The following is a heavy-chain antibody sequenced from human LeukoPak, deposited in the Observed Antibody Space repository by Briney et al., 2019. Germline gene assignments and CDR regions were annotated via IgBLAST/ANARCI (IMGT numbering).Heavy chain of an antibody. CDR1: GFTFSSYA. CDR2: ISGSGGST. V-gene: IGHV3-23*01. Sequence: GGSLRLSCAASGFTFSSYAMSWVRQAPGKGLEWFSAISGSGGSTYYADSVKGRFTLSSDSSRNTVYFQLNNLRVEDTAIYYCAKASWVSSTDAVRWGQGTLVTVPS. J-gene: IGHJ4*02. D-gene: IGHD3-16*01. CDR3: AKASWVSSTDAVR.